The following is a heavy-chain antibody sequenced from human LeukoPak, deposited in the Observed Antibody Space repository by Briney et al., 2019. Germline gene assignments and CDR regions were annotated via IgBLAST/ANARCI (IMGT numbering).Heavy chain of an antibody. Sequence: GGSLRLSCAASGLSFSSYGMHWVRQAPGKGLEWVAVISYDGSNKYYADSVKGRFTISRDNSKNTLYLQMNSLRAEDTAVYYCARRGDCSSTSCYGVPSLQYYYYYMDVWGKGTTVTVSS. D-gene: IGHD2-2*01. J-gene: IGHJ6*03. V-gene: IGHV3-30*03. CDR1: GLSFSSYG. CDR3: ARRGDCSSTSCYGVPSLQYYYYYMDV. CDR2: ISYDGSNK.